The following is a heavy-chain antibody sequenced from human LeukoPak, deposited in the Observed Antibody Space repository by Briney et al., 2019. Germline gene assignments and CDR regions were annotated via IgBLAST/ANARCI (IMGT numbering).Heavy chain of an antibody. CDR2: IYYSGST. J-gene: IGHJ4*02. V-gene: IGHV4-59*01. CDR3: AGVSGYDWEIFYDY. CDR1: GGSISSYY. Sequence: SETLSLTCTVAGGSISSYYWSWIRPPPGKGLEWIGYIYYSGSTNYNPSLKSRATISVDTSKNQFSLKLRSVTAADTAVYYCAGVSGYDWEIFYDYWGQGTLVTVSS. D-gene: IGHD5-12*01.